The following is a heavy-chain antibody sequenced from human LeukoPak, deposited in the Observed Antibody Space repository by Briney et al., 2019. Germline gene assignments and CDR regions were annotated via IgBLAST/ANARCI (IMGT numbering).Heavy chain of an antibody. CDR2: IYYSSTI. V-gene: IGHV4-39*01. CDR1: GGPISSSSYY. CDR3: ARHFIYFESSAFYNWFDP. D-gene: IGHD3-22*01. J-gene: IGHJ5*02. Sequence: SETLSLTCTVSGGPISSSSYYWGWIRQPPGKGLEWIGSIYYSSTIFYSPSLKSRVTISVDTSKNQFSLRLSSVTAADTAIYYCARHFIYFESSAFYNWFDPWGQGTLVTVSS.